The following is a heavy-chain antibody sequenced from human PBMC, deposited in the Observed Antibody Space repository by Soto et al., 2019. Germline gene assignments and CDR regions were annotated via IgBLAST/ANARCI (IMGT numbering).Heavy chain of an antibody. CDR3: VSQAYSGDWQFPDN. Sequence: PGGSLRLSCAASGFTFSTYGMHWVRQAPGKGLEWVAVIWSDGNNKYYADSVKGRFTISRDNSKNTLYLQMNSLRAEDTALYYCVSQAYSGDWQFPDNWGQGTLVTVSS. CDR1: GFTFSTYG. V-gene: IGHV3-33*01. D-gene: IGHD6-19*01. CDR2: IWSDGNNK. J-gene: IGHJ4*02.